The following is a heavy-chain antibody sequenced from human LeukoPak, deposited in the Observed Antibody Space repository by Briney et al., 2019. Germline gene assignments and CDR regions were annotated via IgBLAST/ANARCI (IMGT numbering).Heavy chain of an antibody. Sequence: GGSLRLSCAASGFTFSSYAMSWVRQAPGKGLEWVSAISGSGGSTYYADSVKGRFTISRDNSKNTLYLQMNSLRAEDTALYYCAKIRSSGYYGEFDYWGQGTLVTVSS. CDR2: ISGSGGST. CDR3: AKIRSSGYYGEFDY. V-gene: IGHV3-23*01. D-gene: IGHD3-22*01. J-gene: IGHJ4*02. CDR1: GFTFSSYA.